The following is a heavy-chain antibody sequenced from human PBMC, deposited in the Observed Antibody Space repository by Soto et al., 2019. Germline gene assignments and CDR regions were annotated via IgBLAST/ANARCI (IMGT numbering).Heavy chain of an antibody. Sequence: ASETLSLTCTVSGSSISSYYWSWIRQPPGKGLEWIGYIYYSGSTNYNPSLKSRVTISVDTSKNQFSLKLSSVTAADTAVYYCARERIVVVPAARDLYYYGMDVWGQGTTVTVSS. J-gene: IGHJ6*02. D-gene: IGHD2-2*01. CDR3: ARERIVVVPAARDLYYYGMDV. CDR2: IYYSGST. CDR1: GSSISSYY. V-gene: IGHV4-59*01.